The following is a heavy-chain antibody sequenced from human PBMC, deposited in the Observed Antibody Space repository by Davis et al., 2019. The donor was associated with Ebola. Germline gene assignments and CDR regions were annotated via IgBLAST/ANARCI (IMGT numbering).Heavy chain of an antibody. CDR1: GFTFRSYG. V-gene: IGHV3-23*01. D-gene: IGHD2-2*01. CDR2: ISGSGGST. J-gene: IGHJ4*02. Sequence: GESLKISCAASGFTFRSYGMRWVRQAPGQGLEWVSAISGSGGSTYYADSVKRRFTISRDNSKNTLYLQMNSLRAEDTAVYYCAKDWDIVVVPAATPEWYFDYWGQGTLVTVSS. CDR3: AKDWDIVVVPAATPEWYFDY.